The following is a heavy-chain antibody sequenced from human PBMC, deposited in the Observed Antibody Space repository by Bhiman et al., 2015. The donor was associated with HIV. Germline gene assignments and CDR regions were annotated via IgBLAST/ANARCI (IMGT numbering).Heavy chain of an antibody. CDR2: ISSSGSTI. CDR1: GFTFSRYE. V-gene: IGHV3-48*03. J-gene: IGHJ4*02. CDR3: AREEMYHFDY. D-gene: IGHD5-24*01. Sequence: ELQLVESGGGLVQPGGSLRLSCAASGFTFSRYEMNWVRQAPGKGLEWVSYISSSGSTIYYADSVKGRFTISRDNAKKSLYLQMNSLRAEDTAVYYCAREEMYHFDYWGQGTLVTVSS.